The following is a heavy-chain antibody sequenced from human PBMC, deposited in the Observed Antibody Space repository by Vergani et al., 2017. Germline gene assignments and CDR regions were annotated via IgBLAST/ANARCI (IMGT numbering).Heavy chain of an antibody. J-gene: IGHJ3*02. D-gene: IGHD6-13*01. CDR2: IYHSGST. Sequence: QLQLQESGPGLVKPSETLSLTCTVSGGSISSSSYYWGWIRQPPGKGLEWIGSIYHSGSTNYNPSLKSRVTISVDKSKNQFSLQLSSVTAADTAVYYCARSIAAAIGDAFDIWGQGTMVTVSS. CDR3: ARSIAAAIGDAFDI. CDR1: GGSISSSSYY. V-gene: IGHV4-39*07.